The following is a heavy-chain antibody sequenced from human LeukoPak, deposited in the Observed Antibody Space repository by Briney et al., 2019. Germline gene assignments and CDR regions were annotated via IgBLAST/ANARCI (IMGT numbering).Heavy chain of an antibody. Sequence: SETLSLTCTVSRGSISSGNYYWSWIRLPPGKGLEWIGYIYHSGSTYYNPSLKSRVSLSVDTSKNQFSLRLNSVTAADTAVYYCSRAFYDHVWGSYRQFDNWGQGTLVTVSS. J-gene: IGHJ4*02. D-gene: IGHD3-16*02. V-gene: IGHV4-30-4*01. CDR3: SRAFYDHVWGSYRQFDN. CDR2: IYHSGST. CDR1: RGSISSGNYY.